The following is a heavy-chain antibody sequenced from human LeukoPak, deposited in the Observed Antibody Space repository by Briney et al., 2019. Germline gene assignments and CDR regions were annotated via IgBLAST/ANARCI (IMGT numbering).Heavy chain of an antibody. J-gene: IGHJ3*02. CDR2: IYYSGST. CDR3: ARSPLDYYGSGSYYNDAFDI. Sequence: PSETLSFTCTVSGGSISSSSYYWGWIRQPPGKGLEWIGSIYYSGSTYYNPSLKSRVTISVDTSKNQFSLKLCSVTAADTAVYYCARSPLDYYGSGSYYNDAFDIWGQGTMVTVSS. D-gene: IGHD3-10*01. V-gene: IGHV4-39*01. CDR1: GGSISSSSYY.